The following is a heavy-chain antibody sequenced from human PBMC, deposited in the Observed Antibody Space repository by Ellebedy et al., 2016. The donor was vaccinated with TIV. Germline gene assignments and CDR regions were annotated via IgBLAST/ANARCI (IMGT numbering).Heavy chain of an antibody. CDR3: ARVIGVAAAGTPAFDV. J-gene: IGHJ3*01. Sequence: GESLKISCAASGFTVSSNYMSWVRQAPGKGLEWVSVIYSGGSTYYADSVKGRFTISRDKSKKTLYLQMNSLRDEDTALYYCARVIGVAAAGTPAFDVWGQGTLVTVS. D-gene: IGHD6-19*01. CDR1: GFTVSSNY. V-gene: IGHV3-66*01. CDR2: IYSGGST.